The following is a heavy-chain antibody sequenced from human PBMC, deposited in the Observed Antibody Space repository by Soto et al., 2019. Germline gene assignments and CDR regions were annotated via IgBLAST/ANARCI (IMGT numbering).Heavy chain of an antibody. CDR3: AKDWGSSGWFNWFDP. J-gene: IGHJ5*02. Sequence: QVQLVESGGGVVQPGRSLRLSCVASGFTLSNTGMHWVRQAPGKGLEWVAMISHDGSNTYYGDSVKGRFTISRDNSWNTLLLQMDSLIPEDTSVYYCAKDWGSSGWFNWFDPWGQGTLVTVSS. D-gene: IGHD6-19*01. V-gene: IGHV3-30*18. CDR2: ISHDGSNT. CDR1: GFTLSNTG.